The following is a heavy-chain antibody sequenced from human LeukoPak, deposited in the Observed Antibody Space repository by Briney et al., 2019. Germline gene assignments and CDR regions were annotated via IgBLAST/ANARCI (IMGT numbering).Heavy chain of an antibody. D-gene: IGHD2-15*01. CDR2: IRSRGTTT. V-gene: IGHV3-48*02. J-gene: IGHJ2*01. CDR1: GFTFSTYN. CDR3: ARDSVGSSTYYAYWYFDL. Sequence: GGSLRLSCAASGFTFSTYNMNWVRQAPGEGLELISSIRSRGTTTYYADSVKGRFTLSRDNAKNSLYLYMTALGDEDTAVYYCARDSVGSSTYYAYWYFDLWGRGTLVTVSS.